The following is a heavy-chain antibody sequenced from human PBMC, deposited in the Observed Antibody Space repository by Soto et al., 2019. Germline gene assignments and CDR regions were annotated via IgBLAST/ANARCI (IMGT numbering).Heavy chain of an antibody. CDR1: GGTFSSYA. Sequence: QVQLVQSGAEVKKPGSSVKVSCKASGGTFSSYAISWVRQAPGQGLEWMGGIIPIFGTANYAQKFQGRVTITADDSKRTAYMVLSSLGSEDTAVYYCAGGGGYSSSWYDWFDPWGQGTLVTVSS. CDR2: IIPIFGTA. CDR3: AGGGGYSSSWYDWFDP. J-gene: IGHJ5*02. D-gene: IGHD6-13*01. V-gene: IGHV1-69*01.